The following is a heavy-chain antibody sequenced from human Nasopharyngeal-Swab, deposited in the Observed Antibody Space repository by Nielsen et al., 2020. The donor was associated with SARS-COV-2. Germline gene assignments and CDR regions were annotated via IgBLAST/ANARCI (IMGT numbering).Heavy chain of an antibody. CDR2: ISSSSSYI. CDR3: AKGTTVTGYWYFDL. D-gene: IGHD4-17*01. Sequence: GESLKISCAASGFTFSSYSMNWVRQAPGKGLEWVSSISSSSSYIYYADSVKGRFTISRDNAKNSLHLQMNSLRAEDTALYYCAKGTTVTGYWYFDLWGRGTLVTVSS. J-gene: IGHJ2*01. V-gene: IGHV3-21*04. CDR1: GFTFSSYS.